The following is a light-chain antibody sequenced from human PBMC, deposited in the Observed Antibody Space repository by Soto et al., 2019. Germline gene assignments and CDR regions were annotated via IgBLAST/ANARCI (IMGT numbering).Light chain of an antibody. CDR1: QSIGSW. Sequence: DIQLTHSPSTLSASIGDRVTITCRASQSIGSWLAWYQQRPWKAPNVLIYKASNLERGVPSRFSGSGSETEFTLTISILQPEDFATYYCQQYSTFPWTFGQGTKVEL. J-gene: IGKJ1*01. CDR2: KAS. V-gene: IGKV1-5*03. CDR3: QQYSTFPWT.